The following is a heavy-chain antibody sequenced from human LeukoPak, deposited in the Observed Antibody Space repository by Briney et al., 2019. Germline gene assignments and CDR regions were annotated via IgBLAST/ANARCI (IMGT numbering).Heavy chain of an antibody. CDR1: GFTFSNYS. V-gene: IGHV3-21*01. D-gene: IGHD3-22*01. J-gene: IGHJ4*02. Sequence: GGSLRLSCTASGFTFSNYSMNWVRQAPGKGLEWVSSISTNSAFIYYPDPVRGPFTISRDNSNNTLYLQMNRLKAEDPALYYCAKDDSSGYSYGVLVYWGQRTLVTVPS. CDR3: AKDDSSGYSYGVLVY. CDR2: ISTNSAFI.